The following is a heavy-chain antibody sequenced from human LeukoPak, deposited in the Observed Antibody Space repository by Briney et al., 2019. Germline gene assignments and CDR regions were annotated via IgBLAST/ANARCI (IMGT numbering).Heavy chain of an antibody. Sequence: ASVKVSCKASGYTFTSYDINWVRQATGQGLEWMGWMNPNSGNTGYAQKFQGRVTMTRNTSISTAYMELSSLRSEDTAVYYCARTHSSGWYSVFHYYYGMDVWGQGTTVTVSS. J-gene: IGHJ6*02. CDR3: ARTHSSGWYSVFHYYYGMDV. CDR2: MNPNSGNT. CDR1: GYTFTSYD. D-gene: IGHD6-19*01. V-gene: IGHV1-8*01.